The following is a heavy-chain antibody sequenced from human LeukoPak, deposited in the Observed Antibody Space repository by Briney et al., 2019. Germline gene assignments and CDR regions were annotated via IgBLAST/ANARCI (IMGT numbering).Heavy chain of an antibody. J-gene: IGHJ4*02. CDR3: AKDPRVAARPGNYFDY. D-gene: IGHD6-6*01. Sequence: PGGSLRLSCAASGFTFSSYAVHWVRQAPGKGLEYVSAISSNGGSTYYANSVKGRFTISRDNSKNTLYLQMGSLRAEDTAVYYCAKDPRVAARPGNYFDYWGQGTLVTVSS. CDR2: ISSNGGST. V-gene: IGHV3-64*01. CDR1: GFTFSSYA.